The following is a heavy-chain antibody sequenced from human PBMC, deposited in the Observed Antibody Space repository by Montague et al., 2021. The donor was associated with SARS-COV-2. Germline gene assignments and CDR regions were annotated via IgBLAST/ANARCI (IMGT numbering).Heavy chain of an antibody. V-gene: IGHV4-34*01. CDR1: GGSFSGCY. CDR2: INHSGTT. Sequence: SETLSLTCAVYGGSFSGCYWTWTRQSPGKGLEWIAEINHSGTTNYNFNPSLRSRVTISVDTSKSQFSLKLSSVTAADTGVYYCARWDPQTLTLIGLRGKSASDYWGQGTLVTVSS. CDR3: ARWDPQTLTLIGLRGKSASDY. J-gene: IGHJ4*02. D-gene: IGHD4-23*01.